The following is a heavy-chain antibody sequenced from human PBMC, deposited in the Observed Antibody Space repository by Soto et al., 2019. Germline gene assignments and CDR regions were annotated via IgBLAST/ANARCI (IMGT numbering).Heavy chain of an antibody. CDR1: GGPIKTGGYY. D-gene: IGHD4-4*01. J-gene: IGHJ2*01. CDR3: AGGRDDYNGWYFDL. Sequence: SETLSLTCNVSGGPIKTGGYYWNWIRQPPGKGLEWIGYVFYSGATNYSPSLKSRAAISMDTSKNQFSLKLSSVTAADTAIYYCAGGRDDYNGWYFDLWGRGTLVTVSS. V-gene: IGHV4-30-4*02. CDR2: VFYSGAT.